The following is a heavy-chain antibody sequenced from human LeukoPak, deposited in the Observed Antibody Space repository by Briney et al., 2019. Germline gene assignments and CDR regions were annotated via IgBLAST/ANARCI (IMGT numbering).Heavy chain of an antibody. CDR1: GYTLTELS. CDR3: ARAPDYGGNLYFDY. Sequence: ASVKVSCKVSGYTLTELSMHWVRQAPGKGLEWMGGFDPEDDEIIYAQKFQGRVTMTEDTSTDTAYMELSSLRSEDTAVYYCARAPDYGGNLYFDYWGQGTLVTVSS. CDR2: FDPEDDEI. D-gene: IGHD4-23*01. J-gene: IGHJ4*02. V-gene: IGHV1-24*01.